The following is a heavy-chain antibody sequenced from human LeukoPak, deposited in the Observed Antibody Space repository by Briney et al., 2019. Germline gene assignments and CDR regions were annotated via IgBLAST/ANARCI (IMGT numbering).Heavy chain of an antibody. CDR1: GGSFSGYY. CDR3: ARGLSGSSSWYVY. J-gene: IGHJ4*02. CDR2: INHSGST. Sequence: SETLSLTCAVYGGSFSGYYRSWIRQPPGKGLEWIGEINHSGSTNYNPSLESRVTISVDTSKNQFSLKLSSVTAADTAVYYCARGLSGSSSWYVYWGQGTLVTVSS. D-gene: IGHD6-13*01. V-gene: IGHV4-34*01.